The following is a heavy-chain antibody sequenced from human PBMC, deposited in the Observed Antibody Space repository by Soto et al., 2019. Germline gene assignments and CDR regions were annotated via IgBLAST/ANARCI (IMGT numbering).Heavy chain of an antibody. CDR1: GFTFSSYG. D-gene: IGHD2-2*01. Sequence: GGSLSLSCAASGFTFSSYGMHWVRQAPGKGLEWVAVISYDGSNKYYADSVKGRFTISRDNSKNTLYLQMNSLRAEDTAVYYCAKDVTGLRIPAAPDYWGQGTLVTVSS. CDR3: AKDVTGLRIPAAPDY. V-gene: IGHV3-30*18. J-gene: IGHJ4*02. CDR2: ISYDGSNK.